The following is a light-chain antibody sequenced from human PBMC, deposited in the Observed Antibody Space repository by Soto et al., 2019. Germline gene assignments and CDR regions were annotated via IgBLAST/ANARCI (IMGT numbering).Light chain of an antibody. J-gene: IGLJ3*02. Sequence: QSVLTQPPSASGTPGQRVTLSCSGNSSNIGSNPVNWYHQVPGAAPNLLIYTDNQRPSGVPDRFSGSKSGASASLAISGLQSEDEADYFCATWDDSLNAWVFGGGTQLTVL. V-gene: IGLV1-44*01. CDR2: TDN. CDR3: ATWDDSLNAWV. CDR1: SSNIGSNP.